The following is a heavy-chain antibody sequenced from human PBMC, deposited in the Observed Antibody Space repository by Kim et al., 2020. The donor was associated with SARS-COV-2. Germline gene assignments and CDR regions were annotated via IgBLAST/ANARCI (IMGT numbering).Heavy chain of an antibody. Sequence: ASVKVSCKASGYTFTSYAMHWVRQAPGQRLEWMGWINAGNGNTKYSQNFQGRVTITRDTSASTAYMDLRSLRSEDTAVYYCAAHSGSYYFDYWGQGTLVTVSS. CDR2: INAGNGNT. J-gene: IGHJ4*02. D-gene: IGHD1-26*01. V-gene: IGHV1-3*01. CDR3: AAHSGSYYFDY. CDR1: GYTFTSYA.